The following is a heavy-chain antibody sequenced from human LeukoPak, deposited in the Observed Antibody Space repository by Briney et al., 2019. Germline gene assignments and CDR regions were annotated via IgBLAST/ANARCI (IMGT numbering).Heavy chain of an antibody. D-gene: IGHD6-13*01. CDR3: ARDRYTYSSSWYDY. Sequence: GGSLRLSCAASGFTVSSNYMSWVRQAPGKGLEWVSVIYSGGSTYYADSVKGRFTISRDNSKNTLYLQMNSLRAEDTAVYYCARDRYTYSSSWYDYWGQGTLVTVSS. CDR2: IYSGGST. V-gene: IGHV3-66*01. CDR1: GFTVSSNY. J-gene: IGHJ4*02.